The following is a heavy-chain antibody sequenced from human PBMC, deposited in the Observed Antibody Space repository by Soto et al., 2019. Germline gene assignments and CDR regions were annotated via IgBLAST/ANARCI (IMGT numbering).Heavy chain of an antibody. J-gene: IGHJ4*02. CDR2: INHSGST. Sequence: SETLSLTCAVYGGSFSGYYWSWIRQPPGKGLEWIGEINHSGSTNYNPSLKSRVTISVDTSKNQFSLKLSSVTAADTAVYYCASQGGKPDSSGINFDYWGQGNLVTVSS. CDR1: GGSFSGYY. V-gene: IGHV4-34*01. D-gene: IGHD3-22*01. CDR3: ASQGGKPDSSGINFDY.